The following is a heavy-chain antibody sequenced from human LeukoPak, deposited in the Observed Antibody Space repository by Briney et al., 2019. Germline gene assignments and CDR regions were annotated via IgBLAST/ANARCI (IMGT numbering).Heavy chain of an antibody. J-gene: IGHJ4*02. D-gene: IGHD3-22*01. CDR2: IWYDGSKK. V-gene: IGHV3-33*01. CDR1: GFTFSSYG. Sequence: PGRSLRLSCAASGFTFSSYGMHWVRQAPGKGLEWVAVIWYDGSKKYYADSVKGRFTISRDNSKNPLYLQMNSLRAEDTAVYYCARSRYYYDSSDYSGYWGQGTLVTVSS. CDR3: ARSRYYYDSSDYSGY.